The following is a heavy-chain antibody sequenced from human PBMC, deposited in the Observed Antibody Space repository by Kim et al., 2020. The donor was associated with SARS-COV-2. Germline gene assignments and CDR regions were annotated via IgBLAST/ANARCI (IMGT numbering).Heavy chain of an antibody. CDR1: GFTFSSYA. CDR3: AKEVIVRTLLLYGMDV. V-gene: IGHV3-23*01. Sequence: GGSLRLSCAASGFTFSSYAMSWVRQAPGKGLEWVSAISGSGGSTYYADSVKGRFTISRDNSKNTLYLQMNSLRAEDTAVYYCAKEVIVRTLLLYGMDVWGQGTTVTVSS. D-gene: IGHD2-15*01. J-gene: IGHJ6*02. CDR2: ISGSGGST.